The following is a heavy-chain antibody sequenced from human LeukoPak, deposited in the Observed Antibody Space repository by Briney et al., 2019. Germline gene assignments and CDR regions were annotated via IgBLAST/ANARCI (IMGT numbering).Heavy chain of an antibody. V-gene: IGHV3-23*01. Sequence: PGGSLRLSCAASGFTFSSYAMSWVRQAPGKGLEWVSGIGSSGRNTYCADSVKGRFTISRDNSKNTLYLQMNNLRAEDTALYYCAKDLRYCSAGTCYSEYYFDYWGQGTLVTVSS. CDR1: GFTFSSYA. CDR2: IGSSGRNT. J-gene: IGHJ4*02. D-gene: IGHD2-15*01. CDR3: AKDLRYCSAGTCYSEYYFDY.